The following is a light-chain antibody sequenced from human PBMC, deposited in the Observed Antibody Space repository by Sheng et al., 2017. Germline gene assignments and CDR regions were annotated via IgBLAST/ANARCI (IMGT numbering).Light chain of an antibody. Sequence: QSALTQPASVSGSPGQSITISCTGISSDIGGYNYVSWYQQHPGNAPRLILYAVSNRPSGISNRFSGSKSGNTASLTIAGLQAEDEADYYCCSYAGSSTWVFGGGTKLTVL. CDR3: CSYAGSSTWV. J-gene: IGLJ3*02. CDR1: SSDIGGYNY. CDR2: AVS. V-gene: IGLV2-14*03.